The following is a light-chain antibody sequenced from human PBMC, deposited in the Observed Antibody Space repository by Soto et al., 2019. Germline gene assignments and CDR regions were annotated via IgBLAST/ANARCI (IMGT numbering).Light chain of an antibody. V-gene: IGKV3D-20*02. CDR2: AAS. Sequence: EIVLTQSPGTLSLSPGERATLSCRASQSVSSSYLVWHQQEPGQAPRLLIYAASNRATGIPARFSGSGSGTDFTLTTSSLEPEDFAVYYCQQRSNWPPTFGQGTRLEIK. CDR3: QQRSNWPPT. CDR1: QSVSSSY. J-gene: IGKJ5*01.